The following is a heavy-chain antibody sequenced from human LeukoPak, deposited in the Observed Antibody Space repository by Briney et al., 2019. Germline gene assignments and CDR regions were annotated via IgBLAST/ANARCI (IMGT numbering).Heavy chain of an antibody. CDR1: GFTFSSYG. D-gene: IGHD3-22*01. Sequence: GGSLRLSCAASGFTFSSYGMHWVRQAPGKGLEWVAVISYDGSNKYYADSVKGRFTISRDNSKNTLFLQMNSLRVEDTAIYYCAKVYNYDSSGSSSHYMDVWGKGTTVTVSS. CDR3: AKVYNYDSSGSSSHYMDV. CDR2: ISYDGSNK. J-gene: IGHJ6*03. V-gene: IGHV3-30*18.